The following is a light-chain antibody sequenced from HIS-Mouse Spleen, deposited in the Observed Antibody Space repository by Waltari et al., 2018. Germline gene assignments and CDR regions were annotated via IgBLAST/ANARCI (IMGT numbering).Light chain of an antibody. Sequence: SYELTQPPPVSVSHGQTARITCSGDALPKKYAYWYQQKSGQAPLLVIYEDSKRPSGIPERFSGSSSGTMATLTISGAQVEDEADYYCYSTDSSGNHRVFGGGTKLTVL. V-gene: IGLV3-10*01. CDR2: EDS. CDR3: YSTDSSGNHRV. CDR1: ALPKKY. J-gene: IGLJ2*01.